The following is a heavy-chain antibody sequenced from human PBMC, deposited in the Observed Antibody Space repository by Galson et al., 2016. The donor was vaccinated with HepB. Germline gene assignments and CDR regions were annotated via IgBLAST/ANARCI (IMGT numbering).Heavy chain of an antibody. J-gene: IGHJ4*02. CDR1: GYTFTSYW. CDR3: AKQGPIHFDS. V-gene: IGHV5-51*01. Sequence: QSGAEVKKPGGSLNISCKASGYTFTSYWIGWVRQKPGEGLEWMGIVNPADSSTRYSPSFQGQVTISADKAINTAYLQWSSLQASDTAIYYCAKQGPIHFDSWGQGALVTVSS. CDR2: VNPADSST.